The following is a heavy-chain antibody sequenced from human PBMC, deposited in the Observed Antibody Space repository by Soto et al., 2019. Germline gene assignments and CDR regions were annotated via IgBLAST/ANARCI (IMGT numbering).Heavy chain of an antibody. J-gene: IGHJ5*02. D-gene: IGHD2-2*01. CDR3: ARLNPIVVVPTPMGWFDP. CDR1: GCNISRGGYY. CDR2: IFYSGYN. Sequence: SLSLTCTMPGCNISRGGYYWSWIRQSPGKGLEWIGYIFYSGYNYYNPSLKSRLSMSVDTSKNQFSLRLTSVTAADTAVYFCARLNPIVVVPTPMGWFDPWGQGTLVTVS. V-gene: IGHV4-31*03.